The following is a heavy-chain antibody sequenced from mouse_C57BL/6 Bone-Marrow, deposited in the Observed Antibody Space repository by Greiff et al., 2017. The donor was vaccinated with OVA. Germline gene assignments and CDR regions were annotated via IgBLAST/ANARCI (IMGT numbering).Heavy chain of an antibody. Sequence: QVQLQQPGTELVKPGASVKLSCKASGYTFTSYWMHWVKQRPGQGLEWIGNINPSNGGTNYNEKFKSKATLTVDKASSTAYMQLSSLTSEYSAVYYCARYSNYGYFDYWGQGTTLTVSS. CDR3: ARYSNYGYFDY. CDR2: INPSNGGT. CDR1: GYTFTSYW. D-gene: IGHD2-5*01. J-gene: IGHJ2*01. V-gene: IGHV1-53*01.